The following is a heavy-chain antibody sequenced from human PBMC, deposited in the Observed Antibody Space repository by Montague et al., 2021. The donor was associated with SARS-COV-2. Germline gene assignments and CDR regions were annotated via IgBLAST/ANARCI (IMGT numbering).Heavy chain of an antibody. CDR3: ARGGGLRNYGMDA. V-gene: IGHV3-53*01. D-gene: IGHD5-12*01. Sequence: SLRLSCAASGFTVTSNYMSWVRQAPGKGLEWASVIYDGGSTYYADSVKGRFTIYRDNSKNTLYLQMNSLRAEDTAVYHCARGGGLRNYGMDAWGQGTTVTVSS. CDR2: IYDGGST. J-gene: IGHJ6*02. CDR1: GFTVTSNY.